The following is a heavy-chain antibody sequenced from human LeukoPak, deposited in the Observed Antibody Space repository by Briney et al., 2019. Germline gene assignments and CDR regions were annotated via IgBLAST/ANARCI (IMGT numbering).Heavy chain of an antibody. Sequence: SETLSLTCTVSGGSISSYYWSWIRQTPGKGLEWIGYIYYSGSTNFNPSLKSRVTISVDTSKNQFSLKLSSVTAADTAMYYCARVSGYDWESFYDYWGQGSLVTVSS. D-gene: IGHD5-12*01. V-gene: IGHV4-59*01. J-gene: IGHJ4*02. CDR1: GGSISSYY. CDR2: IYYSGST. CDR3: ARVSGYDWESFYDY.